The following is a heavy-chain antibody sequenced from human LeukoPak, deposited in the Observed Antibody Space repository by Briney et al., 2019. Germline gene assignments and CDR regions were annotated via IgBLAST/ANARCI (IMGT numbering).Heavy chain of an antibody. CDR2: IYTSGST. CDR3: ARAVITIFGVAEGMDV. D-gene: IGHD3-3*01. CDR1: GGSISSYY. V-gene: IGHV4-4*07. J-gene: IGHJ6*02. Sequence: SETLSLTCTVSGGSISSYYWSWILQPAGNGLDWIGRIYTSGSTNYNPSLKSRVTMSVDTSKNHFSLKLSSVTAADTAVYYCARAVITIFGVAEGMDVWGQGTTVTVSS.